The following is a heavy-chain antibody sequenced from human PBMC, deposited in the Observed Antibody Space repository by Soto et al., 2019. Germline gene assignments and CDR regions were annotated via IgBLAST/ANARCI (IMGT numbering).Heavy chain of an antibody. Sequence: EVQLLESGGGLVQPGGSLRLSCVASRFDFSSYEMSWVRQAAGKGLEWVSRVSLTGDRTNYAGTVKGRFTVSRDKFKNALDLEMDSMRPDDTAIYYCARGRGYCTHTSCAIDSWGRGPPVTVSS. CDR2: VSLTGDRT. D-gene: IGHD2-8*01. V-gene: IGHV3-23*01. CDR1: RFDFSSYE. J-gene: IGHJ4*02. CDR3: ARGRGYCTHTSCAIDS.